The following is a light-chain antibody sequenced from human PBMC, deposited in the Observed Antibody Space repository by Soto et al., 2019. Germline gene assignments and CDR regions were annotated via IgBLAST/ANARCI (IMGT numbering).Light chain of an antibody. Sequence: QSALTQPASVSASPGQSITISCTGTRGDIGGYNYVSWYQQHPGKAPKLMIYDVYHRPSGVSNRFSASKSVNTASLTISGLQAEDEADYYCSSYTSSTTLVFGTGTKLTVL. J-gene: IGLJ1*01. CDR3: SSYTSSTTLV. CDR2: DVY. V-gene: IGLV2-14*03. CDR1: RGDIGGYNY.